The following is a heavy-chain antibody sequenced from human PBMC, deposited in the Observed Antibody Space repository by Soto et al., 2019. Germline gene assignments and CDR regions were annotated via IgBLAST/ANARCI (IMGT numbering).Heavy chain of an antibody. J-gene: IGHJ4*02. D-gene: IGHD3-3*01. CDR1: GGSISSSSYY. CDR2: IYYSGST. V-gene: IGHV4-39*07. CDR3: ARDFAYFDS. Sequence: SETLSLTCTVSGGSISSSSYYWGWIRQPPGKGLEWIGSIYYSGSTYYNPSLKSRVTISVDTSKNQFSLNLDSVTAADTAVYFCARDFAYFDSWGQGTLVTVSS.